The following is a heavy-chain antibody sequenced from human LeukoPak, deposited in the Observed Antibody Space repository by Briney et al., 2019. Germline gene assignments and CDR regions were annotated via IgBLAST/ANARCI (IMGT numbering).Heavy chain of an antibody. J-gene: IGHJ6*02. Sequence: AGGSLRLFCAASGFIFRSYAMSWVRQAPGEGREWVSAISGGGVTTYYADSVKGRFTISRDNSKNTLYLQMNSLRAEDTAVYYCAKGREKWLRIYYYYGMDVWGQGTTVTVSS. V-gene: IGHV3-23*01. CDR3: AKGREKWLRIYYYYGMDV. D-gene: IGHD5-12*01. CDR2: ISGGGVTT. CDR1: GFIFRSYA.